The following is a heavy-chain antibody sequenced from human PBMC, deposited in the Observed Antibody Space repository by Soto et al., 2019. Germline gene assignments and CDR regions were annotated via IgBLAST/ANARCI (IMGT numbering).Heavy chain of an antibody. CDR1: GGSISSGDYY. D-gene: IGHD5-12*01. CDR3: ARDLDGYTTHWFDP. Sequence: PSETLSLTCTVSGGSISSGDYYWSWIRQPPGKGLEWIGYIHYSGSTYYNPSLKSRVTISVDTSKNQFSLKLSSVTAADTAVYYCARDLDGYTTHWFDPWGQGTLVTVSS. V-gene: IGHV4-30-4*01. J-gene: IGHJ5*02. CDR2: IHYSGST.